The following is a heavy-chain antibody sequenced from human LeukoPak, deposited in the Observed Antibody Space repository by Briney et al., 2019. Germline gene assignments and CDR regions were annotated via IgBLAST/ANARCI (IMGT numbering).Heavy chain of an antibody. Sequence: SSETLSLTCTVSGGSISSYYWSWIRQPAGKGLEWIGRIYTSGSTNYNPSLKSRVTMSVDTSKNQFSLKLSSVTAADTAVYYCAREWGVDDFWSGSYYYYYYMDVWGKGTTVTVSS. J-gene: IGHJ6*03. CDR3: AREWGVDDFWSGSYYYYYYMDV. CDR2: IYTSGST. D-gene: IGHD3-3*01. CDR1: GGSISSYY. V-gene: IGHV4-4*07.